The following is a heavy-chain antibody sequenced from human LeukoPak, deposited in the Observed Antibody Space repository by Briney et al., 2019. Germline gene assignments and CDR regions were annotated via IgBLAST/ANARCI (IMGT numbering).Heavy chain of an antibody. CDR3: ATDPRVGATIGIYFDY. J-gene: IGHJ4*02. CDR1: GYTFDTYG. Sequence: PAASVKVSCKTSGYTFDTYGITWVRQAPGQGLEWMGWMNPNSGNTGYAQKFQGRVTMTEDTSTDTAYMELSSLRSEDTAVYYCATDPRVGATIGIYFDYWGQGTLVTVSS. CDR2: MNPNSGNT. D-gene: IGHD1-26*01. V-gene: IGHV1-8*02.